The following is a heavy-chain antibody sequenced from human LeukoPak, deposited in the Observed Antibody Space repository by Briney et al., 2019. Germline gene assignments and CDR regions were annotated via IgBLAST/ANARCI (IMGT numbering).Heavy chain of an antibody. D-gene: IGHD3-9*01. CDR1: GYTFTSYD. V-gene: IGHV1-8*01. CDR3: ARGDYDILSNDY. CDR2: MNPNSGNT. J-gene: IGHJ4*02. Sequence: ASVKVSCKASGYTFTSYDINWVRQATGQGLEWMGWMNPNSGNTGYAQKFQGRVTMTRNTSISTAYMELSSLRSEDTAVYYCARGDYDILSNDYWGQGTLVTVSS.